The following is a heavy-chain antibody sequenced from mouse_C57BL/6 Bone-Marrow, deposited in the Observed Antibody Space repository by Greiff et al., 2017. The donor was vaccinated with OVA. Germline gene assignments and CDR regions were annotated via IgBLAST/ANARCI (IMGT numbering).Heavy chain of an antibody. CDR3: ARYGYWYYFGY. CDR1: GYTFTGYW. Sequence: VQRVESGAELMKPGASVKLSCKATGYTFTGYWIEWVKQRPGHGLEWIGEILPGSGSTNYNEKFKGKATFTADTSSNTAYMQLSSLTPEDSAIXDCARYGYWYYFGYWGQGTTLTVSS. CDR2: ILPGSGST. D-gene: IGHD2-2*01. J-gene: IGHJ2*01. V-gene: IGHV1-9*01.